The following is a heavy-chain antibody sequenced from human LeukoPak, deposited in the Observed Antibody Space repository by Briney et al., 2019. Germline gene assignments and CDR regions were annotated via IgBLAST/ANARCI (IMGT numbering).Heavy chain of an antibody. CDR1: GYTFTANY. Sequence: ASVQVSCKASGYTFTANYLQWVRQAPGLGPEWLGWMHVGNGNTRYAPKYQGRVTLTRDTSINTAYMELSSLTSDDTAVYYCARVEYSSGWNQDYWGQGTLVTVSS. J-gene: IGHJ4*02. CDR2: MHVGNGNT. V-gene: IGHV1-2*02. D-gene: IGHD6-19*01. CDR3: ARVEYSSGWNQDY.